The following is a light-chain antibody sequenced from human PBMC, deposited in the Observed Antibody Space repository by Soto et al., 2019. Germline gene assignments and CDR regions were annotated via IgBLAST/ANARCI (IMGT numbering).Light chain of an antibody. CDR3: CSYTSSSTPWV. Sequence: QSALTQPASVSGSPGQSITISCTGTSSDVGGYNYVSWYQQHPGKAPKLMIYDVSDRPSGVSNRFSASKSGNTASLTISGLQAEDEADYYCCSYTSSSTPWVFGTWIKVTVL. CDR2: DVS. J-gene: IGLJ1*01. V-gene: IGLV2-14*03. CDR1: SSDVGGYNY.